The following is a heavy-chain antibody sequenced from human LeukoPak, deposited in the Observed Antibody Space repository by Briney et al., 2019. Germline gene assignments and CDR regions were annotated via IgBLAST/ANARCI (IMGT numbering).Heavy chain of an antibody. CDR3: ARGGLAYSSSSGY. CDR1: GFTFSSYS. CDR2: ISSSSSYI. V-gene: IGHV3-21*01. D-gene: IGHD6-6*01. J-gene: IGHJ4*02. Sequence: PGGSLRLSCAASGFTFSSYSMNWVRQAPGKGLEWVSSISSSSSYIYYADSVKGRFTISRDNAKNSLYLQMNSLRAEDTAVYYCARGGLAYSSSSGYWGQGTLVTVSS.